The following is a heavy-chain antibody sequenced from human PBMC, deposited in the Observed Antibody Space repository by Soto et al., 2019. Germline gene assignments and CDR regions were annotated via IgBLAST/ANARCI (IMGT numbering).Heavy chain of an antibody. V-gene: IGHV3-23*01. D-gene: IGHD2-15*01. CDR3: AKHGDGSCYSNLGS. J-gene: IGHJ4*02. CDR2: IIGGSTATT. Sequence: EVQLLESGGGLVQPGESLRLSCTVSGFTFSSYAMSWVRQAPGKGLEWVSCIIGGSTATTYYADSVKGRFPISRDNSKNTLYLQMNSLRAEDTAVYYCAKHGDGSCYSNLGSWGQGTLVTVSS. CDR1: GFTFSSYA.